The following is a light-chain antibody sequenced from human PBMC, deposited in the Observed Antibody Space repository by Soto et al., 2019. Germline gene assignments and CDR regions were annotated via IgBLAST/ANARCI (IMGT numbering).Light chain of an antibody. V-gene: IGKV3-15*01. CDR2: GAS. CDR1: QSISRY. CDR3: QQTYSNPRT. Sequence: EIVMTQSPGTLSLSPVERTTLSCRASQSISRYLAWYQQKPGQAPRLLIYGASTRATGIPARFSGSGSGTDFTLIITSLQPEDFATYYCQQTYSNPRTFGQGTKVDIK. J-gene: IGKJ1*01.